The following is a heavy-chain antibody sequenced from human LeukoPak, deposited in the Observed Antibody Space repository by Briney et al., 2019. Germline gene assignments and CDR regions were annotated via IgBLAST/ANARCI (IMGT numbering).Heavy chain of an antibody. CDR3: ARAIYSSSWYGL. CDR1: GFTFTAYY. D-gene: IGHD6-13*01. V-gene: IGHV1-2*02. CDR2: INPNSGGT. Sequence: ASVTVSCKASGFTFTAYYMHWVRQAPGQGLEWMGWINPNSGGTNYAQKFQGRVTMTRDTSISTAYMELSRLRSDDTAVYYCARAIYSSSWYGLGGQGTLVTVSS. J-gene: IGHJ5*02.